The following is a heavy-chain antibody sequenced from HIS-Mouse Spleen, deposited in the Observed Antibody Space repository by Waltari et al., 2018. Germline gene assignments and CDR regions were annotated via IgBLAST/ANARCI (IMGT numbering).Heavy chain of an antibody. CDR2: ISYDGSNK. CDR1: GFTFSSYG. J-gene: IGHJ4*02. Sequence: QVQLVESGGGVVQPGRSLRLSCAASGFTFSSYGMHWVRQATGKGLEGVAVISYDGSNKYDADSVKGRFTISRDNSKNTLYLQMNSLRAEDTAVYYCAKDKHHAFDYWGQGTLVTVSS. CDR3: AKDKHHAFDY. V-gene: IGHV3-30*18.